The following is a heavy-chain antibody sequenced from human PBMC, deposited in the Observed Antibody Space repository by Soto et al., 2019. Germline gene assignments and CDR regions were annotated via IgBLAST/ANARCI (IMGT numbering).Heavy chain of an antibody. D-gene: IGHD3-3*01. CDR3: ARETDDFWSGLGSMDV. V-gene: IGHV3-48*02. CDR2: ISSSSSTT. Sequence: EVQLMESGGGLVQPGGSLRLSCAASGFTFSTYSMNWVRQAPGKGLEWVSDISSSSSTTYYADSVKGRFTISRDNARNKLYLQMHSLGDEAEAVYYCARETDDFWSGLGSMDVWGQGTTVTVSS. CDR1: GFTFSTYS. J-gene: IGHJ6*02.